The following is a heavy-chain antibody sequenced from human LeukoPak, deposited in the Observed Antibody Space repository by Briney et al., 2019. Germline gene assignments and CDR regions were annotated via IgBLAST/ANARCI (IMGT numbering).Heavy chain of an antibody. Sequence: GGSLRLSCAASGFTFSSYSMNWVRQAPGKGLEWVSSISSSSNYIYYADSVKGRFTISRDNAKNSLYLQMNSLRAEDTAVYYCARAPGIAAAADNWFDPWGQGTLVTVSS. CDR3: ARAPGIAAAADNWFDP. V-gene: IGHV3-21*01. CDR1: GFTFSSYS. CDR2: ISSSSNYI. D-gene: IGHD6-13*01. J-gene: IGHJ5*02.